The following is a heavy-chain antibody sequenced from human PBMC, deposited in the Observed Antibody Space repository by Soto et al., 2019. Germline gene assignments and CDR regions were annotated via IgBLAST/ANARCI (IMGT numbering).Heavy chain of an antibody. J-gene: IGHJ5*02. D-gene: IGHD6-6*01. Sequence: AVSGGSISSGGYSWSWIRQPPGKGLEWIGYIYHSGSTYYNPSLKSRVTISVDRSKNQFSLKLSSVTAADTAVYYCARDPVGSSSGWLDPWGQGTLVTVYS. CDR1: GGSISSGGYS. V-gene: IGHV4-30-2*01. CDR3: ARDPVGSSSGWLDP. CDR2: IYHSGST.